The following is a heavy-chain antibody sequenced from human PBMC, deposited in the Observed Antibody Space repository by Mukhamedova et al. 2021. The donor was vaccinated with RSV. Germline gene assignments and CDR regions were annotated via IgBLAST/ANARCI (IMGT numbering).Heavy chain of an antibody. V-gene: IGHV3-74*01. Sequence: SYADFVKGRFTISRDNAKNTLYLQMNSLTDEDTAVYYCVRPGTKYHGWVDSWGQGNL. CDR3: VRPGTKYHGWVDS. D-gene: IGHD6-13*01. J-gene: IGHJ5*01.